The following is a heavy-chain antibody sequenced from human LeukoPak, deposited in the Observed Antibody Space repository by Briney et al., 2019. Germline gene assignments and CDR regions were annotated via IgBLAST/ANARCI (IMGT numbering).Heavy chain of an antibody. V-gene: IGHV3-23*01. CDR1: GFTFSSYA. D-gene: IGHD3-9*01. CDR3: AKDAVLRYFDWLPHPCYSYGMDV. CDR2: ISGSGGST. Sequence: GGSLRLSCAASGFTFSSYAMSWVRQAPGKGLEWVSAISGSGGSTYYADSVKGRFTISRDNSKNTLYVQMNSLRAEDTAVYYCAKDAVLRYFDWLPHPCYSYGMDVWGQGTTVTVSS. J-gene: IGHJ6*02.